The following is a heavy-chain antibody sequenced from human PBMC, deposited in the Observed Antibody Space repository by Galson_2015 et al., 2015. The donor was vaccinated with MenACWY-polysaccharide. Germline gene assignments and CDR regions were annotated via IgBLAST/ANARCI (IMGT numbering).Heavy chain of an antibody. J-gene: IGHJ4*02. D-gene: IGHD5-18*01. Sequence: SVKVSCKASGYTFTSYDINWVRQATGQGLEWMGWMNPNSGNIGYAQKFQGRVTMTRNTSISTVYMELSSLRSEDTAMYYCARGKADRGQQPKDDWGQGTLVTASS. V-gene: IGHV1-8*01. CDR2: MNPNSGNI. CDR3: ARGKADRGQQPKDD. CDR1: GYTFTSYD.